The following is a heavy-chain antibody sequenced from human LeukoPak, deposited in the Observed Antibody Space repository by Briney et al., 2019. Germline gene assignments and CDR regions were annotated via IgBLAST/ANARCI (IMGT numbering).Heavy chain of an antibody. D-gene: IGHD6-13*01. CDR3: ARVPIAAAGTDYYYGMDV. J-gene: IGHJ6*02. CDR2: MNPNSGNT. V-gene: IGHV1-8*01. CDR1: GYTFTSYD. Sequence: GASVKVSCKASGYTFTSYDINWVRQATGQGLEWMGWMNPNSGNTGYAQKFQGRVNMTRNTSISTAYMELSSLRSEDTAVYYCARVPIAAAGTDYYYGMDVWGQGTTVTVSS.